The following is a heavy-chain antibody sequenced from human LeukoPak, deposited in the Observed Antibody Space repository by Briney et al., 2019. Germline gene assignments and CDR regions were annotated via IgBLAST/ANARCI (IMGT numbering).Heavy chain of an antibody. Sequence: PGRSLRLPCAASGFTFSSYGMHWVRQAPGKGLEWVAVISYDGSNKYYADSVKGRFTSSRDNAKNSLYLQMNSLRAEDTAVYYCARVCSNTSCWGAFDIWGQGTMVTVSS. CDR2: ISYDGSNK. J-gene: IGHJ3*02. CDR1: GFTFSSYG. V-gene: IGHV3-30*03. D-gene: IGHD2-2*01. CDR3: ARVCSNTSCWGAFDI.